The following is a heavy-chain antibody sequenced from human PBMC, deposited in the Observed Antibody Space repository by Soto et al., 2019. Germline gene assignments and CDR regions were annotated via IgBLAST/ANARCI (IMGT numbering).Heavy chain of an antibody. Sequence: QVQLVQSGAEVKKPGSSVKVSCKASGGTFSSYAISWVRQAPGQGLEWMGGIIPIFGTANYAQKFKGRVTITADESTSTAYMELSSLRSEDTAVYYCASSRCATCSSWYEGVAWGQGTLVTVSS. D-gene: IGHD6-13*01. J-gene: IGHJ5*02. CDR3: ASSRCATCSSWYEGVA. CDR2: IIPIFGTA. CDR1: GGTFSSYA. V-gene: IGHV1-69*12.